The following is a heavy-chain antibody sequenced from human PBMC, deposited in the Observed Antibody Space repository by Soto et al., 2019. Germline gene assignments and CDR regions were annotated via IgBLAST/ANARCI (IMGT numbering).Heavy chain of an antibody. J-gene: IGHJ4*02. Sequence: QITLKESGPTLVKPTQTLTLTCTFSGFSLSTSGVGVGWIRQPRGKALEWLALIYWNDDKRYSPSLKSRLTITKDTSKNQVVLTMTNMDPVDTATYYWAHKEHDFWSCYYTLFDYWGQGTLVTVSS. CDR2: IYWNDDK. CDR1: GFSLSTSGVG. CDR3: AHKEHDFWSCYYTLFDY. V-gene: IGHV2-5*01. D-gene: IGHD3-3*01.